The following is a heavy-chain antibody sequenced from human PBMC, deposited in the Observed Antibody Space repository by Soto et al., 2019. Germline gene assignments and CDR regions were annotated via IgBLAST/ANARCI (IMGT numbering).Heavy chain of an antibody. CDR1: GFTFSSYS. D-gene: IGHD3-9*01. Sequence: GGSLRLSCAASGFTFSSYSMNWVRQAPGKGLEWVSYISSSSSTIYYADSVKGRFTISRDNAKNSLYLQMNSLRAEDTAVYYCARVYYDILTGYSYYFDYWGQGTLVTVSS. J-gene: IGHJ4*02. CDR2: ISSSSSTI. V-gene: IGHV3-48*01. CDR3: ARVYYDILTGYSYYFDY.